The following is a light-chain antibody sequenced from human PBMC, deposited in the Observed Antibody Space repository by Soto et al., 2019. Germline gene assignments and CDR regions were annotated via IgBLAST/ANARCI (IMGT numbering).Light chain of an antibody. CDR3: CSYAGSYTRV. CDR2: DVS. Sequence: QSVLTQPRSVSGSPGQSVTISCTGTSSDVGGYNYVSWYQQHPGKAPKLMIYDVSKRPSGVPDRFSGSKSGNTASLTISGLQVEDEADYYCCSYAGSYTRVFGGGTKLTVL. J-gene: IGLJ3*02. CDR1: SSDVGGYNY. V-gene: IGLV2-11*01.